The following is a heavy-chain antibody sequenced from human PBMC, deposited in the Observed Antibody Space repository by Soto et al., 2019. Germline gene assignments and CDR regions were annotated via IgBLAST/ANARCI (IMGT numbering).Heavy chain of an antibody. Sequence: EVQLVETGGGLIQPGGSLRLSCAVSGFTVRSNYMSWVRQAPGKGLEWVSIIYSSGNTYYADSVKGRFTMSRDTSNNTVFLQRSSLRAEDTAGYYCARVSSPFGYWGQGTLVTDAS. D-gene: IGHD3-16*01. J-gene: IGHJ4*02. CDR3: ARVSSPFGY. CDR1: GFTVRSNY. CDR2: IYSSGNT. V-gene: IGHV3-53*02.